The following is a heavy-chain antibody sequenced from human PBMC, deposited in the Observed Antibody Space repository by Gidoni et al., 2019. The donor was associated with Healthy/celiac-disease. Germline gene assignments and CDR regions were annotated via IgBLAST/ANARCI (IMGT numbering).Heavy chain of an antibody. CDR3: AREDYDILTGYYTTDY. J-gene: IGHJ4*02. CDR1: GFTFSSYS. CDR2: ISSSSSYI. Sequence: EVQLVESGGGLVKPGGSLRLSCAASGFTFSSYSMNWGRQAPGKGLEWVSSISSSSSYIYYADAVKGRFTISRDNAKNSLYLQMNSLRAEDTAVYYCAREDYDILTGYYTTDYWGQGTLVTVSS. V-gene: IGHV3-21*01. D-gene: IGHD3-9*01.